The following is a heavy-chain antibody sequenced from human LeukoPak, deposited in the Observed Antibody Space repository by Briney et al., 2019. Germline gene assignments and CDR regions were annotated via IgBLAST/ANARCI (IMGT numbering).Heavy chain of an antibody. CDR2: INSGGST. J-gene: IGHJ3*02. D-gene: IGHD6-13*01. Sequence: PWGSLSLSYAASGFTFSTYAMSWVRQAPGKGLEWVSAINSGGSTYYADSLKGRFTISRDNSKNTLYLQMNSLRADDTAVYYCAKDWPSEWQQLPDYDAFDIWGQARKVSVSS. V-gene: IGHV3-23*01. CDR3: AKDWPSEWQQLPDYDAFDI. CDR1: GFTFSTYA.